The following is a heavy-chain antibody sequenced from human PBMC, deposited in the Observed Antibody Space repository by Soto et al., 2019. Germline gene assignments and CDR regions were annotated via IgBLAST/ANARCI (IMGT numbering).Heavy chain of an antibody. CDR2: ISSSGRTI. CDR3: ARQKAWPGECLSLYAPGMDV. V-gene: IGHV3-11*01. J-gene: IGHJ6*02. CDR1: GFTFSDYY. D-gene: IGHD3-3*01. Sequence: QVQLVESGGGLVKPGGSLRLSCAASGFTFSDYYMSWIRQAPGKGLEWVSYISSSGRTIYYADSVKGRFTISRDNAKNSLYLQMNSLRAEDTAVYYCARQKAWPGECLSLYAPGMDVWGQGTTVTVSS.